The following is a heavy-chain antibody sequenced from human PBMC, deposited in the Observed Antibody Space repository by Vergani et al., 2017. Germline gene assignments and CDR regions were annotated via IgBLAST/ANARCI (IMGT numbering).Heavy chain of an antibody. D-gene: IGHD6-13*01. CDR3: ARGASWYGSYYYYYMDV. CDR2: INHSGST. Sequence: QVQLQQWGAGLLKPSETLSLTCAVYGGSFSGYYWSWIRQPPGKGLEWIGEINHSGSTNYNPSLKSRVTISVDTSKNQFSLKLSSVTAADTAVYYCARGASWYGSYYYYYMDVWGKGTTVTVSS. V-gene: IGHV4-34*01. CDR1: GGSFSGYY. J-gene: IGHJ6*03.